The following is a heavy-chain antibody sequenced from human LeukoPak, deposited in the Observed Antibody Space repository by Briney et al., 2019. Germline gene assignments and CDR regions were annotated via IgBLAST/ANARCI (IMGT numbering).Heavy chain of an antibody. D-gene: IGHD1-1*01. CDR2: INAGNGNT. Sequence: GASVKVSCKASGYTFTSYAMHWVRQAPGQRLEWMGWINAGNGNTKYSQKFQGRVTITRDTSISTAYMELSRLRSDDTAVYYCARDGGTTGTDNWFDPWGQGTLVTVSS. CDR1: GYTFTSYA. J-gene: IGHJ5*02. V-gene: IGHV1-3*01. CDR3: ARDGGTTGTDNWFDP.